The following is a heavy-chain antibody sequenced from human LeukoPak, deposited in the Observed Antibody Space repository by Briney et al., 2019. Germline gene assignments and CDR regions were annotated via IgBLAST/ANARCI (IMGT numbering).Heavy chain of an antibody. V-gene: IGHV4-30-4*01. Sequence: SETLSLTCTVSGGSISSGDYYWSRIRQPPGKGLEWIGYIYYSGSTYYNPSLKSRVTVSVDTSKNQFSLKLSSVTAADTAVYYCARGPPSFGESNNWFDPWGQGTLVSVSS. J-gene: IGHJ5*02. CDR1: GGSISSGDYY. CDR3: ARGPPSFGESNNWFDP. CDR2: IYYSGST. D-gene: IGHD3-10*01.